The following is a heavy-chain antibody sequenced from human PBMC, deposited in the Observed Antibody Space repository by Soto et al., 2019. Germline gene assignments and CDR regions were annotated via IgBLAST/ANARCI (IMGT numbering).Heavy chain of an antibody. CDR1: GGSISSSSYY. Sequence: QLQLQESGPGLVKPSETLSLTCTVTGGSISSSSYYWGWIRQPPGKGLEWIGSIYYSGSTYYNPSLKSRVTMSGYMSKNQFSLKLSTVTAADTAVYYCARTYSSCWVDAFDICGQGTMLTVSS. CDR2: IYYSGST. D-gene: IGHD6-19*01. J-gene: IGHJ3*02. CDR3: ARTYSSCWVDAFDI. V-gene: IGHV4-39*01.